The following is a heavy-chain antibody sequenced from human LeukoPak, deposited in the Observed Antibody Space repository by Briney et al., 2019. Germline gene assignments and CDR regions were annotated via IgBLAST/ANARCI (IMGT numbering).Heavy chain of an antibody. Sequence: SETLSLTCTVSGGSISSYYWSWIRQPPGEGLEWIGYIYYSGSTNYNPSLKSRVTILVDTSKNQFSLKLSSVTAADTAVYYCARHTSRDWIKGAFDIWGQGTMVTVSS. CDR1: GGSISSYY. CDR2: IYYSGST. J-gene: IGHJ3*02. D-gene: IGHD1/OR15-1a*01. V-gene: IGHV4-59*08. CDR3: ARHTSRDWIKGAFDI.